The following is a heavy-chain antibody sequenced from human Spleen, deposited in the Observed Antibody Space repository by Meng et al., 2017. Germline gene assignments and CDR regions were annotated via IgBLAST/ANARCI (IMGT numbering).Heavy chain of an antibody. D-gene: IGHD2-15*01. CDR1: GFTFDDYA. Sequence: SLKISCAASGFTFDDYAMHWVRQVPGKGLEWVSGISWNSGNVAYADSVKGRFTISRDNAKNSLYLQMNSLRAEDTAFYYCAKDRVGYYHDTLDVWGQGTTVTVSS. V-gene: IGHV3-9*01. CDR2: ISWNSGNV. J-gene: IGHJ6*02. CDR3: AKDRVGYYHDTLDV.